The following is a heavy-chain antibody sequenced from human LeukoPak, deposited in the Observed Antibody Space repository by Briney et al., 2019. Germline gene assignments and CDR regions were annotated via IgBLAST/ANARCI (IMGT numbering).Heavy chain of an antibody. CDR2: ISGYNGNT. D-gene: IGHD6-6*01. CDR1: GYTFSSYG. Sequence: ASVKVTCKASGYTFSSYGFSWVRQARGQGREWMGWISGYNGNTNYAQKLQGRVTMTTDTSTSTAYMELRSLRSDDTAVYYCARTPLYGSCEYWGQGTLVTVSS. CDR3: ARTPLYGSCEY. V-gene: IGHV1-18*01. J-gene: IGHJ4*02.